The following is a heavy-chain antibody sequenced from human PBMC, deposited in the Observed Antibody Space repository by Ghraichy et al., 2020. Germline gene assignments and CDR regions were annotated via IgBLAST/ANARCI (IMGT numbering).Heavy chain of an antibody. D-gene: IGHD3-10*01. CDR1: GGSISSGGYS. CDR2: IYHSGST. CDR3: ARDNYYGSGSYYYYYGMDV. V-gene: IGHV4-30-2*01. Sequence: SETLSLTCAVSGGSISSGGYSWSWIRQPPGKGLEWIGYIYHSGSTYYNPSLKSRVTISVDRSKNQFSLKLSSVTAADTAVYYCARDNYYGSGSYYYYYGMDVWGQGTTVTVSS. J-gene: IGHJ6*02.